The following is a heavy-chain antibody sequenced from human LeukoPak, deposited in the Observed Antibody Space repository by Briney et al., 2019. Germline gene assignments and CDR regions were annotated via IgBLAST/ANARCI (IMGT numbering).Heavy chain of an antibody. CDR1: GYTLTELS. V-gene: IGHV1-24*01. Sequence: ASVTVSCKVSGYTLTELSMHWVRQAPGKGLEWMGGFDPEDGETIYAQKFQGRVTMTEDTSTDTAYMELSSLRSEDTAVYYCATTLPTTPYYYYYMDVWGKGTTVTVSS. CDR3: ATTLPTTPYYYYYMDV. CDR2: FDPEDGET. J-gene: IGHJ6*03. D-gene: IGHD1-26*01.